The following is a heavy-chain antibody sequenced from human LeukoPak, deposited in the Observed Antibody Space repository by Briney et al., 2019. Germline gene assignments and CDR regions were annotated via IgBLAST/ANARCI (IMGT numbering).Heavy chain of an antibody. CDR3: ARGPFGNCGGGPCHFRDIDNWYDP. V-gene: IGHV1-8*03. J-gene: IGHJ5*02. D-gene: IGHD2-21*01. Sequence: ASVKVSCKASGYTFTTYDINWVRQAAGQGFELMGWMNPKSGDAGYADKFQGRVAITRDTSINTAYLELSALTSDDTAVYYCARGPFGNCGGGPCHFRDIDNWYDPWGQGTLVTVSS. CDR2: MNPKSGDA. CDR1: GYTFTTYD.